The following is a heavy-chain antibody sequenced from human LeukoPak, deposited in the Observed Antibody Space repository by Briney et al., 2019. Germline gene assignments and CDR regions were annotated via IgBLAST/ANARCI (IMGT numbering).Heavy chain of an antibody. Sequence: ASVKVSCKTSGYTFTNYGMHWVRQAPRQSPEWMGWINTGNGNTKSSQKFQDRVTLTRDTSASTAYMELNSLSSEDTADYYCARVPLDDASRHYYPHWGQGTLVTVSS. D-gene: IGHD3-10*01. CDR3: ARVPLDDASRHYYPH. CDR1: GYTFTNYG. V-gene: IGHV1-3*04. CDR2: INTGNGNT. J-gene: IGHJ1*01.